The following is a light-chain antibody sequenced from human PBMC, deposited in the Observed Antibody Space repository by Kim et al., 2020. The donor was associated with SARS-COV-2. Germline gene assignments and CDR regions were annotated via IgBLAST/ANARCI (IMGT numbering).Light chain of an antibody. CDR2: LNSDDSH. Sequence: QPVLTQSPSASASLGASVKLTCTLSSGHSSYAIAWHQQQPEKGPRYLMKLNSDDSHSKGDGIPDRFSGSSSGAERYLTISSLQSEDEADYYCQTWGTGTVVFGGGTQLTVL. V-gene: IGLV4-69*01. CDR3: QTWGTGTVV. CDR1: SGHSSYA. J-gene: IGLJ2*01.